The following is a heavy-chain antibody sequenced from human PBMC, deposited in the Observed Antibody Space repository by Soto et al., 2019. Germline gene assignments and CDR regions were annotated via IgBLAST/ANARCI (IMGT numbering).Heavy chain of an antibody. Sequence: GGSLRLSCAASGFTFSSYSMNWVRQAPGKGLEWVSYISSSSSTIYYADSVKGRFTISRDNAKNSLYLQMNSLRAEDTAAYYCARPYSYDGSGYTIIGPPTDAFDIWGQGTMVTVSS. J-gene: IGHJ3*02. V-gene: IGHV3-48*01. D-gene: IGHD3-22*01. CDR1: GFTFSSYS. CDR3: ARPYSYDGSGYTIIGPPTDAFDI. CDR2: ISSSSSTI.